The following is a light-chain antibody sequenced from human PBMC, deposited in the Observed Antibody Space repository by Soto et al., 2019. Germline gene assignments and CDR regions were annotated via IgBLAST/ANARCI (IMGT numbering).Light chain of an antibody. CDR1: QSVSSN. CDR2: DAS. CDR3: QQRSNRPLT. Sequence: EIVLTQSPATLSLSPGERATLSCRASQSVSSNLAWYQKKPGQAPGLLIYDASNRATGIPARFSGSGSGTDFTLTISSLEPEDFAVYYCQQRSNRPLTFGGGTKVEIK. J-gene: IGKJ4*01. V-gene: IGKV3-11*01.